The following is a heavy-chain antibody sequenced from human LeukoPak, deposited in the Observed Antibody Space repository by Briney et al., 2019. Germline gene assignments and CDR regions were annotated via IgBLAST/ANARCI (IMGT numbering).Heavy chain of an antibody. CDR1: GLTFTSYV. V-gene: IGHV1-18*01. D-gene: IGHD5-12*01. J-gene: IGHJ6*02. CDR3: ARARVASHPFYYYAMDV. Sequence: GASVKVSCKASGLTFTSYVFTWVRQAPGQGLEWMGWISAYVGHTDYAQKLQGRVTLTTDTSTSTAYMELRNLRSDDTAVYFCARARVASHPFYYYAMDVWGQGTTVTVSS. CDR2: ISAYVGHT.